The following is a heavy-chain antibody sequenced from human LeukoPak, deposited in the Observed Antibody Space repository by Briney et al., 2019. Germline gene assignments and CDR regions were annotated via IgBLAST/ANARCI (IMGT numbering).Heavy chain of an antibody. Sequence: SETLSLTCAVYGVSLSGNYWTCIREAPGKGVQYIGEINHSGSVNYNPSLKSRVIISLDTSKNYFSLKLSFVTAADTAVYYCATGGLAHYSGSGSFDLWGQGILVTVSS. V-gene: IGHV4-34*01. J-gene: IGHJ4*02. CDR3: ATGGLAHYSGSGSFDL. CDR1: GVSLSGNY. D-gene: IGHD3-10*01. CDR2: INHSGSV.